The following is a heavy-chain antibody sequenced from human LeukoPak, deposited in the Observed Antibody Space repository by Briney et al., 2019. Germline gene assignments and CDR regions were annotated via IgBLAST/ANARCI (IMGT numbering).Heavy chain of an antibody. Sequence: ASVKVSCKASGGTFSSYAISWVRQAPGQGLEWMGGIIPILGTANYAQKFQGRVTITADESTSTAYMELSSLRSEDTAVYYCARTVRDALDYWGQGTLVTVSS. CDR2: IIPILGTA. V-gene: IGHV1-69*13. CDR3: ARTVRDALDY. CDR1: GGTFSSYA. D-gene: IGHD2-8*01. J-gene: IGHJ4*02.